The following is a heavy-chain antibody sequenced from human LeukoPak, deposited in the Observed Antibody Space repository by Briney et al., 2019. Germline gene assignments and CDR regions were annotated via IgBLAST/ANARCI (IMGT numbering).Heavy chain of an antibody. Sequence: GRSLRLSCAASGFTFSSYNMNWVRQAPGKGLEWVSSITSSSSYIYYADSVRGRFTISRDNAKNSLYLQMNSLRAEDTAVYSCARGADGVSSNSRGWFDPWGQGTLVTVSS. J-gene: IGHJ5*02. CDR1: GFTFSSYN. V-gene: IGHV3-21*01. CDR2: ITSSSSYI. D-gene: IGHD2-15*01. CDR3: ARGADGVSSNSRGWFDP.